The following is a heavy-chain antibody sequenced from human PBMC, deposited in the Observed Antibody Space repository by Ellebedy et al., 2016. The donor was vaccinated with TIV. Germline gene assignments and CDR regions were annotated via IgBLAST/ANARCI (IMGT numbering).Heavy chain of an antibody. CDR3: AGEAVTRKYYYGMDV. Sequence: PGGSLRLSCAAPGFIFSSYGMHWVRQAPGKGLEWVAVIWHDGSNKYYTDSVKGRFTISSDNSKNTLYLQMNSLRAEDTGIYYCAGEAVTRKYYYGMDVWGQGTTVTVFS. CDR1: GFIFSSYG. J-gene: IGHJ6*02. D-gene: IGHD4-17*01. CDR2: IWHDGSNK. V-gene: IGHV3-33*01.